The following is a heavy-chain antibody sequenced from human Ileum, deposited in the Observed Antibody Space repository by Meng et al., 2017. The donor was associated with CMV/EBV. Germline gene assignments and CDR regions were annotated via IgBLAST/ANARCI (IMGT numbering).Heavy chain of an antibody. CDR1: GFTFSSYE. V-gene: IGHV3-48*03. CDR2: ISSSGSTI. D-gene: IGHD3-3*01. CDR3: ARDREDITIFGVVIIWFDP. J-gene: IGHJ5*02. Sequence: GESLKISCAASGFTFSSYEMNWVRQAPGKGLEWVSYISSSGSTIYYADSVKGRFTIPRDNAKNSLYLQMNSLRAEDTAVYYCARDREDITIFGVVIIWFDPWGQGTLVTVSS.